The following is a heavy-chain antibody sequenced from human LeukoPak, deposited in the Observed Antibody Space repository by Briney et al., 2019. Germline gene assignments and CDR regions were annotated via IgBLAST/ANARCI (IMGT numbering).Heavy chain of an antibody. J-gene: IGHJ4*02. D-gene: IGHD5-24*01. V-gene: IGHV4-4*02. CDR2: IYHSGST. CDR1: GGSISSSNW. Sequence: KSSETLSLTCAVSGGSISSSNWWSWVRQPPGKGLEWIGEIYHSGSTNYNPSLKSRVTISVDKSKNQFSLKLSSVTTADTAVYYCARRDPALYYFDYWGQGTLVTVSS. CDR3: ARRDPALYYFDY.